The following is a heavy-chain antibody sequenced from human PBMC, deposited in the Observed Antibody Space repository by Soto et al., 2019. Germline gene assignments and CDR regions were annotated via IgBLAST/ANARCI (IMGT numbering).Heavy chain of an antibody. J-gene: IGHJ6*02. Sequence: QVQLVESGGGVVQPGRSLRLSCAASGFTFSSYGMHWVRQAPGKGLEWVAVIWYDESNKYYADSVKGRFTISRDNSKNTLYLQMNSLRAEDTAVYYCARVNYDFWSGSYYYGMDVWGQGTTVTVSS. CDR2: IWYDESNK. V-gene: IGHV3-33*01. CDR1: GFTFSSYG. CDR3: ARVNYDFWSGSYYYGMDV. D-gene: IGHD3-3*01.